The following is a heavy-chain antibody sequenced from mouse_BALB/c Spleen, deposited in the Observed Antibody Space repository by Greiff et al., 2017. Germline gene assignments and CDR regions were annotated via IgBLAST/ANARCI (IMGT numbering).Heavy chain of an antibody. Sequence: EVHLVESGGGLVQPGGSRKLSCAASGFTFSSFGMHWVRQAPEKGLEWVAYISSGSSTIYYADTVKGRFTISRDNPKNTLFLQMTSLRSEDTAMYYCARGDYFDYWGQGTTLTVSS. J-gene: IGHJ2*01. CDR2: ISSGSSTI. CDR1: GFTFSSFG. CDR3: ARGDYFDY. V-gene: IGHV5-17*02.